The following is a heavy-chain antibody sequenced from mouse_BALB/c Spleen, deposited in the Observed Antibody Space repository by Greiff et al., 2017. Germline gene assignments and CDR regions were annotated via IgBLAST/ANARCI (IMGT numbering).Heavy chain of an antibody. V-gene: IGHV1-12*01. D-gene: IGHD6-1*01. J-gene: IGHJ4*01. Sequence: LQQSGAELVKPGASVKMSCKASGYTFTSYNMHWVKQTPGQGLEWIGAIYPGNGDTSYNQKFKGKATLTADKSSSTAYMQLSSLTSEDSAVYDCARGQVDYWGQGTSVTVSS. CDR2: IYPGNGDT. CDR1: GYTFTSYN. CDR3: ARGQVDY.